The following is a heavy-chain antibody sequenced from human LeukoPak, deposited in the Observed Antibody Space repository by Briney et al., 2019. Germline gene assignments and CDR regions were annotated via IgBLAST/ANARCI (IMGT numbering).Heavy chain of an antibody. D-gene: IGHD3-10*01. CDR1: GFTFSNYA. CDR2: ISGNGGST. CDR3: AISSGNYYNLYYFDY. V-gene: IGHV3-23*01. Sequence: PGGSLRLSCAASGFTFSNYAMSWVRQAPGKGLEWVSSISGNGGSTYYADSVKGRFTISRDNSKNTLYLQMNTLRAGDTAVYYCAISSGNYYNLYYFDYWGQGTLVTVSS. J-gene: IGHJ4*02.